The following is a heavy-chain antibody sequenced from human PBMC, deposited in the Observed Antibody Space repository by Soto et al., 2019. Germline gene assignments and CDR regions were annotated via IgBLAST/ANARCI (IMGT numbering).Heavy chain of an antibody. J-gene: IGHJ5*02. CDR3: AKRFDDSSTWSFDP. D-gene: IGHD6-6*01. CDR2: ISGNGARA. V-gene: IGHV3-23*01. Sequence: XGSLRLSCAASGCTVDNYIMTWVRQAPGKGLEWVAGISGNGARAYYGDSVKGRFIVSRDNSKNTQYLQMNSLRVEDTALYYCAKRFDDSSTWSFDPWRLGTLATVSS. CDR1: GCTVDNYI.